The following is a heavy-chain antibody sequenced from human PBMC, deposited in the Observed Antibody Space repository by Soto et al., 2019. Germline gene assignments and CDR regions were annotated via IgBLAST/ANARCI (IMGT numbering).Heavy chain of an antibody. V-gene: IGHV4-30-2*01. Sequence: QLQLQESGSGLVKPSQTLSLTCAVSGGSISGTTYSWSWIRQPPGKGLEWIGYIYDSGNTYYNPSLKSQFSISVDRSKNYFSLKLSSVTAADTAVYYCARGQGAAAGHSNFDYWGQGALVTVSS. CDR1: GGSISGTTYS. D-gene: IGHD6-13*01. CDR2: IYDSGNT. J-gene: IGHJ4*02. CDR3: ARGQGAAAGHSNFDY.